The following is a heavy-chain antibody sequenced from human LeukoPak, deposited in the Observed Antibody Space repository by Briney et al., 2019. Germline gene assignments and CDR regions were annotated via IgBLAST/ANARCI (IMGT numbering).Heavy chain of an antibody. Sequence: GGSLRLSCAASGFTFGSFEMNWVRQAPGKGLEWLSYISSSGSNKYYADSLKGRFTISRDNAKNSLYLQMNSLRVEDTAVYYCARHGDGFYYGMDVWGQGTTVTVSS. J-gene: IGHJ6*02. CDR2: ISSSGSNK. CDR3: ARHGDGFYYGMDV. CDR1: GFTFGSFE. V-gene: IGHV3-48*03. D-gene: IGHD4-17*01.